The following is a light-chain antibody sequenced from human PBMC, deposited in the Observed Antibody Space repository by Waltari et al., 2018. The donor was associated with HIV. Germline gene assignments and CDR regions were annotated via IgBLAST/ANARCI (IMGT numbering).Light chain of an antibody. CDR1: QSISSY. Sequence: DIQLTPPPPSLSASVGARVTITCRASQSISSYLNWYHEKPGKAPKLLIYAASSLQSGVPSRVSGSGSETDFTLTISSLQPEDSATYYCQQGYSTPRTFGQGTKVEIK. J-gene: IGKJ1*01. CDR2: AAS. V-gene: IGKV1-39*01. CDR3: QQGYSTPRT.